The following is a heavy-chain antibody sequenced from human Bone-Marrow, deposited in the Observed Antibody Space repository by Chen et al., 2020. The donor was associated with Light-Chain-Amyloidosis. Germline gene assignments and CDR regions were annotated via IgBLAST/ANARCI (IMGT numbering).Heavy chain of an antibody. CDR1: GYTFPNYW. J-gene: IGHJ4*02. D-gene: IGHD5-12*01. Sequence: EVQLEQSGPEVKKPGESLKISCKGSGYTFPNYWIGWVRQMPGTGLEWMGVIYPEVSDARYSPSFEGRGTMSADECITTAYLQWRSVKASDTAMYYCARRRDGYNFDYWGQGTLVTVSS. CDR2: IYPEVSDA. CDR3: ARRRDGYNFDY. V-gene: IGHV5-51*01.